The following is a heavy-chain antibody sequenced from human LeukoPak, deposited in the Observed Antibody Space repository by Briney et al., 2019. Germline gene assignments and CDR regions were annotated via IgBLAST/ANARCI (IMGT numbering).Heavy chain of an antibody. J-gene: IGHJ4*02. CDR3: AGGASEYSSSGDIAY. D-gene: IGHD6-6*01. CDR1: GFTFSTYS. CDR2: ISSSSSTI. Sequence: HPGGSLSLSCVVSGFTFSTYSMNWVRQAPGNGLEWVSYISSSSSTIYYADSVKGRFTISRDNAKKSLFLQMNSLCADASLFFSCAGGASEYSSSGDIAYWGQGTLVTVSS. V-gene: IGHV3-48*01.